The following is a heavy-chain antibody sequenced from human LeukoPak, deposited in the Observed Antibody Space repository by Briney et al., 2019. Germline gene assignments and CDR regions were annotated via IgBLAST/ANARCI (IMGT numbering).Heavy chain of an antibody. J-gene: IGHJ4*02. Sequence: PGGSLRLSCAASGFTFSSYAMSWVRQAPGKGLEWVSAISGSGGSTYYADSVKGRFTFSRDNSKNTLYLQMNSLRAEDTAVYYCAKSEGGSSKPHFDYWGQGTLVTVSS. CDR3: AKSEGGSSKPHFDY. CDR1: GFTFSSYA. D-gene: IGHD4-11*01. V-gene: IGHV3-23*01. CDR2: ISGSGGST.